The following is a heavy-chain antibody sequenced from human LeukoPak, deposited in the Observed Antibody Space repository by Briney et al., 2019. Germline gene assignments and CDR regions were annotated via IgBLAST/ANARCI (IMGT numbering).Heavy chain of an antibody. CDR1: GGSISSYY. CDR3: AREGNSNGFDY. J-gene: IGHJ4*02. D-gene: IGHD6-25*01. V-gene: IGHV4-59*12. Sequence: PSETLSLTCTVSGGSISSYYWSWIRQPPGKGLEWIGYIYYSGSTNYNPSLKSRVTISVDTSKNQFSLKLSSVTAADTAVYYCAREGNSNGFDYWGQGTLVTVSS. CDR2: IYYSGST.